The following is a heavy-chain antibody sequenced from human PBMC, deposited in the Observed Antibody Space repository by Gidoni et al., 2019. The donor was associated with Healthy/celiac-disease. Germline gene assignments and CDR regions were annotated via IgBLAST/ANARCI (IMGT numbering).Heavy chain of an antibody. V-gene: IGHV3-30*18. CDR1: GLPFSSYG. D-gene: IGHD3-9*01. J-gene: IGHJ4*02. CDR3: AKGAYDIVTGIFDY. Sequence: QVQLVESGGGVVQPGRAPSVSCAASGLPFSSYGLHWVRQAPGKGLEWVAVISYDGRNKYYADAVNGRFTISRDNSKNTLYLQMNSLRAEDTAVYYCAKGAYDIVTGIFDYWGQGTLVTVSS. CDR2: ISYDGRNK.